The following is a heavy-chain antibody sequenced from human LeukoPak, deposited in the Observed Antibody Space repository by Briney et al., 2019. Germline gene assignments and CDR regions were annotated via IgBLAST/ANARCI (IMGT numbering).Heavy chain of an antibody. CDR3: SRQPPDYGGSDH. J-gene: IGHJ4*02. CDR1: GFTFSGSG. CDR2: IRSKANNYGT. V-gene: IGHV3-73*01. D-gene: IGHD4/OR15-4a*01. Sequence: GGSLRLSCAASGFTFSGSGMHWVRQASGKGLERVGRIRSKANNYGTAYAASVKGRFTISRDDSKNTAYLQMNSLKTEDTAVYYCSRQPPDYGGSDHWGQGTLVTVSS.